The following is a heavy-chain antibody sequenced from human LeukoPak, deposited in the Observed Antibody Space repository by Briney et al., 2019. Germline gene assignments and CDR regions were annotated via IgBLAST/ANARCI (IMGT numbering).Heavy chain of an antibody. CDR2: ISTSSDTI. D-gene: IGHD3-22*01. CDR3: ARDRRHYYDISGGLLFKGNNWFDS. CDR1: GGSISSSSYY. Sequence: LSLTCTVSGGSISSSSYYWGWIRQPPGKGLEWVAFISTSSDTISYSDSVKGRFTISRDNAKNSLYLQMNSLRAEDTAVYYCARDRRHYYDISGGLLFKGNNWFDSWGQGTLVTVSS. J-gene: IGHJ5*01. V-gene: IGHV3-11*04.